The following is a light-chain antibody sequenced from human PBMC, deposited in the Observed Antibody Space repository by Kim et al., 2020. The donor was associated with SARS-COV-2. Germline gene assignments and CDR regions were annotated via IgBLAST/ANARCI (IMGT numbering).Light chain of an antibody. Sequence: PGQYVTMSCTRSNSDVGAYNSVSWFQQHPGKAPKLMIYEVSKRPSGVPDRFSGSKSGNTASLTVSGLQSEDEADYYCNSHAGNKVLFGGGTQLTVL. CDR1: NSDVGAYNS. CDR2: EVS. J-gene: IGLJ2*01. V-gene: IGLV2-8*01. CDR3: NSHAGNKVL.